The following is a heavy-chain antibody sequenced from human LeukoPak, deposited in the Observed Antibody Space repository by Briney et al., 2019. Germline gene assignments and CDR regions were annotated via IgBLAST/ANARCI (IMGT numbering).Heavy chain of an antibody. CDR3: ASYRPVLRFLEWLDMDV. J-gene: IGHJ6*04. Sequence: SETLSLTCTVSGYSISSGYYWGWIRQPPGKGLEWIGSIYYSGSTYYNPSLKSRVTISVDTSKNQFSLKLSSVTAADTAVYYCASYRPVLRFLEWLDMDVWGKGTTVTVSS. CDR2: IYYSGST. CDR1: GYSISSGYY. V-gene: IGHV4-38-2*02. D-gene: IGHD3-3*01.